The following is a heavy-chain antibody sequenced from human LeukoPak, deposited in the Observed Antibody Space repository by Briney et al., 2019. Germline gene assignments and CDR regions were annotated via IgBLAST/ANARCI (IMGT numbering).Heavy chain of an antibody. J-gene: IGHJ4*02. CDR1: GGSISNYY. D-gene: IGHD1-7*01. Sequence: SETLSLTCTVSGGSISNYYWSWIRQSAGKGLEWIGRIYAGGTANYNPSLKSRVTMSGDTSKNQLSLKLSSVTAADTAVYYCAREATGNWNYGQIDYWGQGTLVTVSS. CDR3: AREATGNWNYGQIDY. CDR2: IYAGGTA. V-gene: IGHV4-4*07.